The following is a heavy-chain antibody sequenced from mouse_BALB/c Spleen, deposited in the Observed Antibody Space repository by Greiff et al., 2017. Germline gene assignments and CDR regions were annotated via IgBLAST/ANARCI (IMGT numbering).Heavy chain of an antibody. V-gene: IGHV7-3*02. D-gene: IGHD1-1*01. J-gene: IGHJ4*01. CDR2: IRNKANGYTT. CDR3: ARDRGYYGSSYAMDY. Sequence: EVKLQESGGGLVQPGGSLRLSCATSGFTFTDYYMSWVRQPPGKALEWLGFIRNKANGYTTEYSASVKGRFTISRDNSQSILYLQMNTLRAEDSATYYCARDRGYYGSSYAMDYWGQGTSVTVSS. CDR1: GFTFTDYY.